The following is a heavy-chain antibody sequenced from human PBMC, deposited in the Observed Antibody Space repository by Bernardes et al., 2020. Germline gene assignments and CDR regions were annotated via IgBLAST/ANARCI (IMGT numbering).Heavy chain of an antibody. V-gene: IGHV3-7*04. Sequence: GGSLRLSCAASGFTFSSYWMSWVRQAPGKGLEWVANIKQDGSEKYYVDSVKGRFTISRDNAKNSLYLQMNSLRAEDTAVYYCARVGVEIAARRGRYWYFDLWGRGTLVTVSS. CDR1: GFTFSSYW. D-gene: IGHD6-6*01. J-gene: IGHJ2*01. CDR3: ARVGVEIAARRGRYWYFDL. CDR2: IKQDGSEK.